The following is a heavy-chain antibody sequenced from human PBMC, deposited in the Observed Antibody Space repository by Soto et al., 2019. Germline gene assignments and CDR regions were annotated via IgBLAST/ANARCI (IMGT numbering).Heavy chain of an antibody. V-gene: IGHV3-30-3*01. CDR3: ARDGYSGRSDGFDI. CDR1: GFTFSAYT. Sequence: QVQLVESGGGVVQPGRSLRLSCAASGFTFSAYTMHWVRQPPGKGLEWVAVISYDGNNERYTDPVKGRFNVSRDNSKSTLYLQMNSRKSEDTGVYYCARDGYSGRSDGFDIWGQGTMVTVSS. D-gene: IGHD1-26*01. CDR2: ISYDGNNE. J-gene: IGHJ3*02.